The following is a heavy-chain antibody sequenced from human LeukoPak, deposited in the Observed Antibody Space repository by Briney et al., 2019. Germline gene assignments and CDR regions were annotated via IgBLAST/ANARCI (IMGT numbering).Heavy chain of an antibody. J-gene: IGHJ1*01. CDR3: AKDDAWGRSNH. Sequence: GGSLTLPCAASGHTFSSHGTDWVRQSPGKGLDWVTGISPSGGITHYTDSVKGRFTISRDNSKNTVSLQMNRLRGADTAVYYCAKDDAWGRSNHWGPGTLVTVSS. CDR2: ISPSGGIT. D-gene: IGHD3-16*01. CDR1: GHTFSSHG. V-gene: IGHV3-23*01.